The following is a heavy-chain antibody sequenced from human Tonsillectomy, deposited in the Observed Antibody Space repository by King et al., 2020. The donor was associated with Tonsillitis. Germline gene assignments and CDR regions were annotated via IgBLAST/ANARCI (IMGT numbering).Heavy chain of an antibody. V-gene: IGHV3-48*03. CDR1: GFTFSSYE. CDR2: ISSSGSTI. D-gene: IGHD3-3*01. J-gene: IGHJ6*04. CDR3: ARDRETYYDCWSLLSV. Sequence: QLVQSGGGLVQPGGSLRLSCAASGFTFSSYEMNWVRQAPGKGLEWVSYISSSGSTIYYADSVKGRFTISRDNAKNSLYLQMNSLRAEDTAVYYCARDRETYYDCWSLLSVWGKGTTVTVSS.